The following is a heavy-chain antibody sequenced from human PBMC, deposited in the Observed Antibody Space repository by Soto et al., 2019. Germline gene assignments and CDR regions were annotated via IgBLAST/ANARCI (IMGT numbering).Heavy chain of an antibody. Sequence: EVQLVESGGGLVQPGGSLTLSCAGSGFAFSGSTIHWVRQASGKGLEWVGRIRSKANSYATAYAASVKGRFIISRDDSKTTAYLQMSSLKIEDTAVYYSFRENYFSYHGMDVWGQGTTVTVSS. CDR3: FRENYFSYHGMDV. V-gene: IGHV3-73*02. J-gene: IGHJ6*02. CDR1: GFAFSGST. CDR2: IRSKANSYAT.